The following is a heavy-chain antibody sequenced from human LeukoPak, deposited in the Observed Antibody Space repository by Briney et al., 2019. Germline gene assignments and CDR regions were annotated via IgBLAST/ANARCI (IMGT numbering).Heavy chain of an antibody. J-gene: IGHJ4*02. V-gene: IGHV3-30*02. CDR1: GFTFSSYG. CDR2: IRYDGSNK. D-gene: IGHD6-13*01. Sequence: PGGSLRLSCAASGFTFSSYGMHWVRQAPGKGLEWVAFIRYDGSNKYYADSVKGRFTISRDNSKNTLYLQMNSLIAEDMVLYYCAKSHIAAAGIRTYFDYWGQGTLVTVSS. CDR3: AKSHIAAAGIRTYFDY.